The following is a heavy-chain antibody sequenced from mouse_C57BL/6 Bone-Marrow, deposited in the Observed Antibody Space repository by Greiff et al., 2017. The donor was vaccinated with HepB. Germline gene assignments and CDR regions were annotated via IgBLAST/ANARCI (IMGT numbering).Heavy chain of an antibody. D-gene: IGHD1-1*01. CDR2: IDPSDSET. CDR1: GYTFTSYW. CDR3: AMDYYGSSYFDY. Sequence: VQLKQPGAELVRPGSSVKLSCKASGYTFTSYWMHWVKQRPIQGLEWIGNIDPSDSETHYNQKFKDKATLTVDKSSSTAYMQLSSLTSEDSAVYYCAMDYYGSSYFDYWGQGTTLTVSS. V-gene: IGHV1-52*01. J-gene: IGHJ2*01.